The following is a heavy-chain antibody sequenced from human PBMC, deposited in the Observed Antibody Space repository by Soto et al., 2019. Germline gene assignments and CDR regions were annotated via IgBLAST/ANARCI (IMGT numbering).Heavy chain of an antibody. CDR3: ARRGSEYCSGGSCYSPYYYYYMDV. J-gene: IGHJ6*03. Sequence: SETLSLTCTVSGGSISSSSYYWGWIRQPPGKGLEWIGSIYYSGSTYYNPSLKSRVTISVDTSKNQLSLKLSSVTAADTAVYYCARRGSEYCSGGSCYSPYYYYYMDVWGKGTTVTVSS. D-gene: IGHD2-15*01. V-gene: IGHV4-39*01. CDR2: IYYSGST. CDR1: GGSISSSSYY.